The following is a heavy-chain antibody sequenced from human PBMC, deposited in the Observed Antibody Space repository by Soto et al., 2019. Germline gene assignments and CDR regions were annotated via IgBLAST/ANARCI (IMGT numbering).Heavy chain of an antibody. J-gene: IGHJ3*02. CDR3: ARLIVVVTAMPALDI. Sequence: WETLSLTCSFSGDSVTSHYLTWIRQSPEKGLEWIGYMHYTGFSHYNPSLKSRLTISVDTSKNQFSLQLSSVTVEDTAVYYCARLIVVVTAMPALDIWGQGTMVTVSS. D-gene: IGHD2-21*02. V-gene: IGHV4-59*02. CDR1: GDSVTSHY. CDR2: MHYTGFS.